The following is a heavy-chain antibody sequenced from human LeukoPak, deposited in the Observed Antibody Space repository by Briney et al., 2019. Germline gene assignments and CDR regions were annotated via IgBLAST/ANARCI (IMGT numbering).Heavy chain of an antibody. CDR3: ARARATYSNALDS. CDR2: IRSDGSNE. J-gene: IGHJ5*01. V-gene: IGHV3-30*02. D-gene: IGHD2-15*01. CDR1: EFTFSNYG. Sequence: GGSLRLSCVASEFTFSNYGMHWVREAPGKGLEWVALIRSDGSNEYYEDSVKGRFTISRDNSKNILYLQMNSLRAEDTAVYYCARARATYSNALDSWGQGSLVTVSS.